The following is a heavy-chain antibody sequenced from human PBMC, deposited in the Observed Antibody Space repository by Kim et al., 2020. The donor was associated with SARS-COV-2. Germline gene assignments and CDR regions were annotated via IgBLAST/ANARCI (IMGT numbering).Heavy chain of an antibody. CDR3: ARALLWFGEGYFDY. CDR1: GGTFSSYT. CDR2: IIPILGIA. Sequence: SVKVSCKASGGTFSSYTISWVRQAPGQGLEWMGRIIPILGIANYAQKFQGRVTITADKSTSTAYMELSSLRSEDTAVYYCARALLWFGEGYFDYWGQGTLVTVSS. J-gene: IGHJ4*02. D-gene: IGHD3-10*01. V-gene: IGHV1-69*02.